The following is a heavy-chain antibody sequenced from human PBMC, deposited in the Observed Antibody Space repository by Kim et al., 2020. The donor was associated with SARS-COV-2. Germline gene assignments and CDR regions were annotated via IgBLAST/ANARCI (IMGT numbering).Heavy chain of an antibody. V-gene: IGHV5-51*01. CDR3: ARHGSDYVWGSYPNDPYYYYYGMDV. CDR2: IYPGDSDT. J-gene: IGHJ6*02. Sequence: GESLKISCKGSGYSFTSYWIGWVRQMPGKGLEWMGIIYPGDSDTRYSPSFQGQVTISADKSISTAYLQWSSLKASDTAMYYCARHGSDYVWGSYPNDPYYYYYGMDVWGQGTTVTVSS. D-gene: IGHD3-16*01. CDR1: GYSFTSYW.